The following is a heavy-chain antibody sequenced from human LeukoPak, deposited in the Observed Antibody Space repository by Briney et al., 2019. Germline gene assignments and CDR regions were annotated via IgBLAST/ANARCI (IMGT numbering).Heavy chain of an antibody. V-gene: IGHV3-23*01. Sequence: AGGSLRLSCAPSGFTFRNYAVSWVPRAPGEGLVWVSVISGSGGATYYADSVDGRFTISRDNSKNTLYLQMNSLRAEDTAVYYCAKDGEATITFDYWGQGTLVTVSS. CDR1: GFTFRNYA. J-gene: IGHJ4*02. D-gene: IGHD5-12*01. CDR2: ISGSGGAT. CDR3: AKDGEATITFDY.